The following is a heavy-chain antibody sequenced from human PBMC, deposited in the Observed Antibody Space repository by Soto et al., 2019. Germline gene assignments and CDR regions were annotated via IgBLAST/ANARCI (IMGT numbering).Heavy chain of an antibody. J-gene: IGHJ5*02. CDR1: GCSIRSGGYD. CDR3: ARAVVRVSNWFDP. Sequence: QGQLQESGTGLVKPSQTLSLTCTVSGCSIRSGGYDWSWISQHPGNGLEWIGNIYSSGSTYYNPSLKSRVTISVDPSKNQFSLKLSSVTAADPAVYYGARAVVRVSNWFDPWGQGTLVPFSS. V-gene: IGHV4-31*03. CDR2: IYSSGST. D-gene: IGHD3-22*01.